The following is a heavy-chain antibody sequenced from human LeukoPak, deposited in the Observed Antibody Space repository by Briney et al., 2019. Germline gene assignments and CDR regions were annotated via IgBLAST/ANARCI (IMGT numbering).Heavy chain of an antibody. Sequence: SQTLSLTCAISGDSVSSNNAAWNWIRQSPSRGLEWLGRTYYRSKWYTAYAVSVKSRIAINPDTSKNQLSLQLNSVTPEDTAVYYCARDRPGGGDYNYFDYWGQGTLVTVSS. V-gene: IGHV6-1*01. CDR1: GDSVSSNNAA. J-gene: IGHJ4*02. CDR2: TYYRSKWYT. CDR3: ARDRPGGGDYNYFDY. D-gene: IGHD2-21*02.